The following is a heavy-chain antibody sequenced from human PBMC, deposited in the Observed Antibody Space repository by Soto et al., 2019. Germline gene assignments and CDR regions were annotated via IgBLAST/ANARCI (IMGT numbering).Heavy chain of an antibody. J-gene: IGHJ5*02. CDR2: ISYDGSNK. CDR3: AKVWGALGRAGAGLGWFDP. V-gene: IGHV3-30*18. D-gene: IGHD6-19*01. CDR1: GFTFSSYG. Sequence: QVQLVESGGGVVQPGRSLRLSCAASGFTFSSYGMHWVRQAPGKGLEWVAVISYDGSNKYYADSVKGRFTISRDNSKNPLYLQMNRLRAEDTAVYYCAKVWGALGRAGAGLGWFDPWGQGTLVTVSS.